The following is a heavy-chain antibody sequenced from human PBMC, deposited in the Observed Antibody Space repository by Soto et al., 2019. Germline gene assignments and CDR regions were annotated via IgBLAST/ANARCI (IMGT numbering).Heavy chain of an antibody. D-gene: IGHD3-10*01. J-gene: IGHJ4*02. CDR1: GGSIRSSNW. Sequence: QVQLQESGPGLVKPSGTLSLTCAVSGGSIRSSNWWSWVRQPPGKGLEWIGEIYHSGSTNYNPSLKSRVTISVDKSKNQFSLKLSSVTAADTAVYYCARQVVWAGRAYYFDYWGQGTLVTVSS. CDR2: IYHSGST. V-gene: IGHV4-4*02. CDR3: ARQVVWAGRAYYFDY.